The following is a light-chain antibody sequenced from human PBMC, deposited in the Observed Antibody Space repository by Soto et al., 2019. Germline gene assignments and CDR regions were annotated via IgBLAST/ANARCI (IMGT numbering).Light chain of an antibody. CDR2: VAS. J-gene: IGKJ5*01. CDR3: QQLNSYPIT. Sequence: DIQLTQSPSFLSASVGDRVTITCRASQGISSHLAWYQQQPGKAPKLLIYVASTLQSGVPSRFSGSGSGTEFTLTISGQQPEDFASYYCQQLNSYPITFGQGTRLEIK. CDR1: QGISSH. V-gene: IGKV1-9*01.